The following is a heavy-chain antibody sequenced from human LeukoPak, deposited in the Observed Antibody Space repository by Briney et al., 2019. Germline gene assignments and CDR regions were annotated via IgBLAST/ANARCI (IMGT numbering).Heavy chain of an antibody. J-gene: IGHJ4*02. CDR2: INPNSGGT. V-gene: IGHV1-2*02. D-gene: IGHD2-15*01. Sequence: ASVKVSCKASGYTFTGYYMHWVRQAPGQGLEWMGWINPNSGGTNYAQKFQGRVTMTRDTSISTAYMELSRLRSDDTAVYYCARARYCSGGSCSFDYWGQGTQVTVSS. CDR3: ARARYCSGGSCSFDY. CDR1: GYTFTGYY.